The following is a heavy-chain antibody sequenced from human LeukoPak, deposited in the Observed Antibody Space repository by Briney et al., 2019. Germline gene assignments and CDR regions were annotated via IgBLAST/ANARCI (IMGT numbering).Heavy chain of an antibody. J-gene: IGHJ4*02. Sequence: PGGSLRLSCVASGFSFNNYRMTWVRQAPGKGLEWVANIKQDGSEKQCVDSVKGRFAISRDNAKKSLYLQINTLGAEDTAVYYCVRGPHIAATSYWGQGTLVTVSS. CDR2: IKQDGSEK. V-gene: IGHV3-7*03. D-gene: IGHD6-25*01. CDR1: GFSFNNYR. CDR3: VRGPHIAATSY.